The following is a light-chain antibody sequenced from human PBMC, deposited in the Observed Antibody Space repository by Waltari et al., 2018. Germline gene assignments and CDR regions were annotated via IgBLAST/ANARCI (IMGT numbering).Light chain of an antibody. CDR1: QNIGHS. CDR3: QQTSRTPFT. V-gene: IGKV1-39*01. Sequence: DIQMTQSPSSLSASVGDRLTITCRASQNIGHSLSWYRQKPGKAPNLLIHTTSNLQSGVPSRFSGSGSGTDFTLSISSLQLEDFATYYCQQTSRTPFTFGPGTKVDL. CDR2: TTS. J-gene: IGKJ3*01.